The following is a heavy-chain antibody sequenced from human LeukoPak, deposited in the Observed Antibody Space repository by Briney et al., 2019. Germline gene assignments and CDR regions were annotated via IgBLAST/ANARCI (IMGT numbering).Heavy chain of an antibody. V-gene: IGHV3-23*01. Sequence: PGGSLRLSRAASGFTFSSYAMSWVRQAPGKGLEWVSAISGSGGSTYYADSVKGRFTISRGNSKNTLYLQMNSLRAEDTAVYCCAKAQIVTYYYDSSGYQLDYWGQGTLVTVSS. CDR3: AKAQIVTYYYDSSGYQLDY. CDR2: ISGSGGST. CDR1: GFTFSSYA. J-gene: IGHJ4*02. D-gene: IGHD3-22*01.